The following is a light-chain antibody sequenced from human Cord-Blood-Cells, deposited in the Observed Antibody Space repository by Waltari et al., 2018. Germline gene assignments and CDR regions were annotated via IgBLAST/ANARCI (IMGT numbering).Light chain of an antibody. CDR1: QSVSSY. J-gene: IGKJ2*01. Sequence: EIVLTQSPATLSLSPGERATLSCRASQSVSSYLAWYQQKPGQAPRLLIYDASNRATGIPARFSGSGSGTDFTRTISSLEPEDLAVYYCQQRSNWPWTFGQGTKLEIK. V-gene: IGKV3-11*01. CDR3: QQRSNWPWT. CDR2: DAS.